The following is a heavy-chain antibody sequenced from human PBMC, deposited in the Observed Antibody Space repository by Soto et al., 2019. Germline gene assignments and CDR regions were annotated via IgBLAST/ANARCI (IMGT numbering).Heavy chain of an antibody. CDR2: IWYDGSNK. J-gene: IGHJ4*02. D-gene: IGHD3-9*01. CDR1: GFTFSSYG. CDR3: ARDYIHLLRYFDWPGKYYFEY. V-gene: IGHV3-33*01. Sequence: GGSLRLSCAASGFTFSSYGMHWVRQAPGKGLEWVAVIWYDGSNKYYADSVKGRFTISRDNSKNTLYLQMNSLRAEDTAVYYCARDYIHLLRYFDWPGKYYFEYWGQGTLVTVSS.